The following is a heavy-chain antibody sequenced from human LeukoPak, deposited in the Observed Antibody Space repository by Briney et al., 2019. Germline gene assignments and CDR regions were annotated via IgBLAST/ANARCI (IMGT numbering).Heavy chain of an antibody. Sequence: PSETLSLTCAVYGGSFSVYYWSWIRQPPGKVLEWIGEINHSGSTNYNPSLKSRVTISVDTSKNQFYLQLSSVNAADTAVYYCARHPVEGSGSYYFVYWRQGSLVTVCS. CDR3: ARHPVEGSGSYYFVY. D-gene: IGHD3-10*01. J-gene: IGHJ4*02. CDR1: GGSFSVYY. V-gene: IGHV4-34*01. CDR2: INHSGST.